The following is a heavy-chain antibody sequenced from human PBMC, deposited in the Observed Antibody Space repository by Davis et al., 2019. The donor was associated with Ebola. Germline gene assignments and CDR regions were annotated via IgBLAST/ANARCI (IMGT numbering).Heavy chain of an antibody. CDR3: ARDLLGFGEFGWFDP. D-gene: IGHD3-10*01. CDR2: ISSSSSYI. J-gene: IGHJ5*02. CDR1: GFTFSSYG. Sequence: GGSLRLSCAASGFTFSSYGMHWVRQAPGKGLEWVSSISSSSSYIYYADSVKGRFTISRDNAKNSLYLQMNSLRAEDTAVYYCARDLLGFGEFGWFDPWGQGTLVTVSS. V-gene: IGHV3-21*01.